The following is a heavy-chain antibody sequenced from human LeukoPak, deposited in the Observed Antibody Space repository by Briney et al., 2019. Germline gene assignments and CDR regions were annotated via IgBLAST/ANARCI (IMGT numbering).Heavy chain of an antibody. CDR3: ARGRMPDY. Sequence: SETLSLTCTVSGGSISSYYWSWIRQPPGKGLEWIGYFYYSGSTNYNPSLKSRVTVSVDTSKNQFSLKLSSVTAADTAFYCCARGRMPDYWGQGTLVTVSS. CDR2: FYYSGST. CDR1: GGSISSYY. V-gene: IGHV4-59*01. D-gene: IGHD2-2*01. J-gene: IGHJ4*02.